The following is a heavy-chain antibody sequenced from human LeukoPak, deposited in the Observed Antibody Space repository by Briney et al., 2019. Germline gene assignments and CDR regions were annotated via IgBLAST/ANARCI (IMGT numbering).Heavy chain of an antibody. J-gene: IGHJ5*02. CDR3: ARDQQIFSGPYGSGSYYKSRGNWFDP. CDR2: MNPNSGNT. CDR1: GYTFTSYD. Sequence: ASVKVSCKASGYTFTSYDINWVRQATGQGLEWMGWMNPNSGNTGYAQKFQGRVTMTTDTSTSTAYMELRSLRSDDTAVYYCARDQQIFSGPYGSGSYYKSRGNWFDPWGQGTLVTVSS. V-gene: IGHV1-8*01. D-gene: IGHD3-10*01.